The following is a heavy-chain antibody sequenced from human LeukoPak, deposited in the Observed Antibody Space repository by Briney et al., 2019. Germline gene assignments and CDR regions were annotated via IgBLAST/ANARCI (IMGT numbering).Heavy chain of an antibody. CDR2: IYYSGST. CDR3: ATGAAVGTSRFDY. V-gene: IGHV4-61*01. J-gene: IGHJ4*02. CDR1: GGSISSSSYY. Sequence: SETLSLTCTVSGGSISSSSYYWSWIRQPPGKGLEWIGYIYYSGSTNYNPSLKSRVTISVDTSKNQFSLKLSSVTAADTAVYYCATGAAVGTSRFDYWGQGTLVTVSS. D-gene: IGHD6-13*01.